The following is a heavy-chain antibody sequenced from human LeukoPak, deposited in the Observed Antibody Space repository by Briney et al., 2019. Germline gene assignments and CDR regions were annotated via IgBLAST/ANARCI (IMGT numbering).Heavy chain of an antibody. J-gene: IGHJ3*02. CDR1: GGTFSSYA. V-gene: IGHV1-69*13. D-gene: IGHD3-22*01. Sequence: ASVKVSCKASGGTFSSYAISWVRQAPGQGLEWMGGIIPIFGTANYAQKFQGRVTITADESTSTAYMELSSLRSEDTAVYYCALSEVASMIVVVSHAFDIWGQGTMVTVSS. CDR2: IIPIFGTA. CDR3: ALSEVASMIVVVSHAFDI.